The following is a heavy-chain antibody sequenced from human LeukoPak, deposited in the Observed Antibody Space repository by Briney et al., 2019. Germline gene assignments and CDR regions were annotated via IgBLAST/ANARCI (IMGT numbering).Heavy chain of an antibody. CDR1: GFTFSSYW. CDR3: ARHRASRQDAFDI. Sequence: SGGSLRLSCAASGFTFSSYWMSWVRQAPGKGLEWVANIKQDGSEKYYVDSAKGRFTISRDNAKNSLYLQMNSLRAEDTAVYYCARHRASRQDAFDIWGQGTMVTVSS. CDR2: IKQDGSEK. D-gene: IGHD1-26*01. V-gene: IGHV3-7*01. J-gene: IGHJ3*02.